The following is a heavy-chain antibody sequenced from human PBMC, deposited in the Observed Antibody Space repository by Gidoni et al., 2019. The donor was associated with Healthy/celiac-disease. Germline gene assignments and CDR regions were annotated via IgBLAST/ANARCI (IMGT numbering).Heavy chain of an antibody. V-gene: IGHV1-69*01. D-gene: IGHD2-15*01. CDR1: GGTFSSYA. CDR2: IIPIFGTA. CDR3: ARGGDIVVVVAATPSGNAFDI. J-gene: IGHJ3*02. Sequence: QVQLVQSGAEVKKPGSSVKVSCKASGGTFSSYAISWVRQAPGQGLEWMGGIIPIFGTANYAQKFQGRVTITADESTSTAYMELSSLRSEDTAVYYCARGGDIVVVVAATPSGNAFDIWGQGTMVTVSS.